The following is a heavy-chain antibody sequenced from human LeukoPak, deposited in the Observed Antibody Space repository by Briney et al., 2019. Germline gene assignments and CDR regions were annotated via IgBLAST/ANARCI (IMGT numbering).Heavy chain of an antibody. CDR1: GFTFSSYG. CDR2: IRYDGSNK. D-gene: IGHD6-19*01. J-gene: IGHJ6*03. Sequence: PGGSLRLSCAASGFTFSSYGMHWVRQAPGKGLEWVAFIRYDGSNKYYADSVKGRFTISRDNSKNTLYLQMNSLRAEDTAVYYRAKVGGGKYSSGWYAPLVYYYMDVWGKGTTVTVSS. CDR3: AKVGGGKYSSGWYAPLVYYYMDV. V-gene: IGHV3-30*02.